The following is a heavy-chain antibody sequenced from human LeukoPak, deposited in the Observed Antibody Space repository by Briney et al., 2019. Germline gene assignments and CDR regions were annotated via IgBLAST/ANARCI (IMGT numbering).Heavy chain of an antibody. D-gene: IGHD2-8*01. Sequence: SETLSLTCTVSGGSISSSSYYWGWIRQPPGKGLEWIGRIYYSGSTYYNPSLKSRVTISVDTSKNQFSLKLSSVTAADTAVYYCARLFVPLYYFDYWGQGTLVTVSS. CDR3: ARLFVPLYYFDY. CDR1: GGSISSSSYY. V-gene: IGHV4-39*01. J-gene: IGHJ4*02. CDR2: IYYSGST.